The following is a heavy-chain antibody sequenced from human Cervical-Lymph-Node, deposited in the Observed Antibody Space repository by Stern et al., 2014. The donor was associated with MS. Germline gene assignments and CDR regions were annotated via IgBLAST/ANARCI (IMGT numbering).Heavy chain of an antibody. V-gene: IGHV1-69*01. Sequence: VQLVESGAEVKKPGSSVKVSCKASGGTFSSYAISWVRQAPGQGLEWMGGMIPIFGTANYAQKFQGRVTITADESTSTAYMELSSLRSEDTAVYYCATGEMATKSYYYYGMDVWGQGTTVTVSS. D-gene: IGHD5-24*01. CDR3: ATGEMATKSYYYYGMDV. J-gene: IGHJ6*02. CDR1: GGTFSSYA. CDR2: MIPIFGTA.